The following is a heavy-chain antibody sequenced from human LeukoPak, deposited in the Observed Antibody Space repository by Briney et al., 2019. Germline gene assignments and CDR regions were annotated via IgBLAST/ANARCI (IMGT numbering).Heavy chain of an antibody. CDR1: GGSISSSSYY. CDR2: IYYSGST. J-gene: IGHJ5*02. CDR3: ARGRKRYCSSTSCSNWFDP. V-gene: IGHV4-39*07. Sequence: SETLSLTCTVSGGSISSSSYYWGWIRQPPGKGLEWIGSIYYSGSTYYNPSLKSRVTISVDTSKNQFSLKLSSVTAADTAVYYCARGRKRYCSSTSCSNWFDPWGQGTLVTVSS. D-gene: IGHD2-2*01.